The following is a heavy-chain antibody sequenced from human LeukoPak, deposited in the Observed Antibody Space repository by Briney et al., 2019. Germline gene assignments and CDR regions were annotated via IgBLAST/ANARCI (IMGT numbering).Heavy chain of an antibody. CDR3: ARDDSSGYYDYYYGMDV. D-gene: IGHD3-22*01. Sequence: SGGSLRLSCAASGFTFSSYAMHWVRQAPGKGLEWVAVISYDGSNKYYADSVKGRFTISRDNSKNTLYLQMNSLRAEDTAVYYCARDDSSGYYDYYYGMDVWGQGTTVTVSS. CDR1: GFTFSSYA. J-gene: IGHJ6*02. CDR2: ISYDGSNK. V-gene: IGHV3-30-3*01.